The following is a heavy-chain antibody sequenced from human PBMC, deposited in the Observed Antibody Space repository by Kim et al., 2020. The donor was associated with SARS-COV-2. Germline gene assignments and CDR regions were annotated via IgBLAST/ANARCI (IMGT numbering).Heavy chain of an antibody. CDR1: GGSISSYY. Sequence: SETLSLTCTVSGGSISSYYWSWIRQPPGKGLEWIGYIYYSGSTNYNPSLKSRVTISVDTSKNQFSLKLSSVTAADTAVYYCARAAESGYDFWSGYYPYGMDVWGQGTTVTVSS. J-gene: IGHJ6*02. CDR2: IYYSGST. D-gene: IGHD3-3*01. CDR3: ARAAESGYDFWSGYYPYGMDV. V-gene: IGHV4-59*01.